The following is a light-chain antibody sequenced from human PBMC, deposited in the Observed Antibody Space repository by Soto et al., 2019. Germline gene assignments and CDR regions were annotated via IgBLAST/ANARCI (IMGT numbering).Light chain of an antibody. CDR1: SSDVGGYNY. J-gene: IGLJ2*01. Sequence: QSALTQPSSVSGYPGQSITISFTGTSSDVGGYNYVSWYQQHPGKAPKLIIYDVTNRPSGISYRFSTSKSGSTASLTISGLKAEDEAEYCCSSYTSSTTHVLVGGGTRVTV. CDR3: SSYTSSTTHVL. V-gene: IGLV2-14*01. CDR2: DVT.